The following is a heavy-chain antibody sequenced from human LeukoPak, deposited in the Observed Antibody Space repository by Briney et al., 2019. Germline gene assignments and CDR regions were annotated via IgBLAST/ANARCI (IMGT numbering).Heavy chain of an antibody. CDR3: ARIATVTGVDY. CDR1: GGSISSYY. D-gene: IGHD4-17*01. J-gene: IGHJ4*02. Sequence: SETLSLTCTVSGGSISSYYWSWIRQPPGKGLEWIGYNYYSGSTNYNPSLKSRVTISVDTSKNQFSLKLSSVTAADTAVFYCARIATVTGVDYWGQGTLVTVSS. CDR2: NYYSGST. V-gene: IGHV4-59*01.